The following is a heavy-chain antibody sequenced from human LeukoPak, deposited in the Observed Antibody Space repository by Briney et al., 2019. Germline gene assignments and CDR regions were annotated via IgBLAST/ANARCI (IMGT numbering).Heavy chain of an antibody. V-gene: IGHV3-33*01. Sequence: GGSLRLSCAASGFTFSSCGMHWVRQAPGKGLEWVAVIWYDGSNKYYADSVKGRFTISRDNSKNTLYLQMNSLRAEDTAVYYCARESLDTAMVMSYYGMDVWGQGTTVTVSS. CDR3: ARESLDTAMVMSYYGMDV. J-gene: IGHJ6*02. CDR1: GFTFSSCG. CDR2: IWYDGSNK. D-gene: IGHD5-18*01.